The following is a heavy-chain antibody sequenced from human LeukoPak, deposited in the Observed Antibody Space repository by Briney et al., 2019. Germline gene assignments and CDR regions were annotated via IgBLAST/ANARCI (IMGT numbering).Heavy chain of an antibody. Sequence: GGSLRLSCAASGFTFSSYEMNWVRQAPGKGLEWVSYISSRSITIYYADSVKGRFTISRDNAKNSLYLQMNSLRAEDTAVYYCARDGLTPAIDYWGQGTLVTVSS. J-gene: IGHJ4*02. V-gene: IGHV3-48*03. CDR1: GFTFSSYE. CDR3: ARDGLTPAIDY. CDR2: ISSRSITI.